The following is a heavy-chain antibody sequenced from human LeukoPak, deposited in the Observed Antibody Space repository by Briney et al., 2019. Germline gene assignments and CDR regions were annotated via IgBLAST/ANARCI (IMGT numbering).Heavy chain of an antibody. Sequence: GESLRLSCAPSGFTLSTYAMNWVRQAPGKGLEWVSSISTGGSDIHYADSVKGRFTISRDNAKNSLYLQMNSLRVEDTAVYYCARDAFASNWTNYYYGMDVWGLGTTVTVSS. J-gene: IGHJ6*02. D-gene: IGHD1-1*01. CDR2: ISTGGSDI. CDR1: GFTLSTYA. CDR3: ARDAFASNWTNYYYGMDV. V-gene: IGHV3-21*01.